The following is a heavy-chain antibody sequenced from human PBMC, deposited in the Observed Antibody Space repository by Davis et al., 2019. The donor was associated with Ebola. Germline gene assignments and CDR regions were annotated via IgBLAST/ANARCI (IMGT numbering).Heavy chain of an antibody. V-gene: IGHV4-39*01. CDR3: ARIGDHSTVNRYYYYGMDV. CDR2: IYYSGST. CDR1: GGSISSSSYY. J-gene: IGHJ6*02. Sequence: MPSETLSLTCTVSGGSISSSSYYWGWIRQPPGKGLEWIGNIYYSGSTYYNPSLKSRVTISVDTSKNQFSLKLSSVTAADTAVYYCARIGDHSTVNRYYYYGMDVWGQGTTVTVSS. D-gene: IGHD4-11*01.